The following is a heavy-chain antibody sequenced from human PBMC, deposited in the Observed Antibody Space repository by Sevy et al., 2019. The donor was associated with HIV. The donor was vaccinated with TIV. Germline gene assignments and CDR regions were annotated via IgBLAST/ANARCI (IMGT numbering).Heavy chain of an antibody. J-gene: IGHJ4*02. CDR1: GFTFSSDW. Sequence: GGSLRLSCLFSGFTFSSDWMHWVRQVPGKGLFWVCRINSDGASTYYADAVKGRFTISIDKVRNTLYLQMNSLRVDDAAVYFCTRGTQGTSGNWGQGTQVTVSS. CDR3: TRGTQGTSGN. CDR2: INSDGAST. V-gene: IGHV3-74*01.